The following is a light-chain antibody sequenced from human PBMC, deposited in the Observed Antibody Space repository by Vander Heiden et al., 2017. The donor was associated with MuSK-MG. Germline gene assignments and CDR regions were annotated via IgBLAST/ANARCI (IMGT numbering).Light chain of an antibody. CDR1: SSDVGSYKF. J-gene: IGLJ1*01. CDR2: EGS. CDR3: CSYAGSSTYV. V-gene: IGLV2-23*01. Sequence: QSALTQPASVSGSPGQSITISCTGTSSDVGSYKFVSWYQQHPGKAPKLMIYEGSKRPSGVSNRFSGSKSGNTASLTISGLQAEDEADYYCCSYAGSSTYVFGTGTKVTGL.